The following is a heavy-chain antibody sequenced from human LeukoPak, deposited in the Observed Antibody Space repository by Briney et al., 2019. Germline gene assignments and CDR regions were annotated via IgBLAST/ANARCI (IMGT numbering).Heavy chain of an antibody. J-gene: IGHJ4*02. CDR2: IFYNGKT. CDR1: GASFTSGGQY. V-gene: IGHV4-61*08. Sequence: PSETLSPTCTLSGASFTSGGQYWGWIRQTPGKGLEWIGDIFYNGKTNYNPSLKSRVTISLDTSRSQFSLRLSSVTASDTGVYYCARIFDVWGRGTLVTVSS. CDR3: ARIFDV.